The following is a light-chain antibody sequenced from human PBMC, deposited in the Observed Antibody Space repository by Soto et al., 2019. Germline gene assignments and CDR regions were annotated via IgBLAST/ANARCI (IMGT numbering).Light chain of an antibody. Sequence: EIVLTQSPATLSVSPGERATLSCRASQSVSSNLALYQQKPGQAPRLLIYGASSRATGIPDRFSGSGSATDFTLTISRLEPEDFAVYYCQQYGTSPPLTFGGGTKVDIK. CDR2: GAS. V-gene: IGKV3-20*01. CDR3: QQYGTSPPLT. J-gene: IGKJ4*01. CDR1: QSVSSN.